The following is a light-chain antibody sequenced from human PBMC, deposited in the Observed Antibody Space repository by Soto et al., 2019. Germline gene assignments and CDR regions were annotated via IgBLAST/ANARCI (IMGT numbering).Light chain of an antibody. Sequence: DIQMTQSPSTLSASVGDRVTITCRASQSISTWLAWYQQIPGKAPKLLIYKASRLESGVPSRFSGSGSGTEFTLTIGSLQPDDFGTYYCQHYSDYSRTFGQGTKGDIK. V-gene: IGKV1-5*03. CDR1: QSISTW. CDR3: QHYSDYSRT. J-gene: IGKJ1*01. CDR2: KAS.